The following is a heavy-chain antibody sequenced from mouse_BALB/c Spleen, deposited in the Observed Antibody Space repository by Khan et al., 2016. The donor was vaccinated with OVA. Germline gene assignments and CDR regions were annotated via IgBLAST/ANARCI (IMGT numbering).Heavy chain of an antibody. Sequence: VQLQQSGAELARPGASVKMSCKASGYTFTSYTIHWIKLRPGQGLEWIGYINPSNGYTNYNQKFKDKATLTADKSSTTAYIQLSSRTSDDSAVYNCVRDGAYHRNDGWFAYWGQGTLVTVSA. CDR2: INPSNGYT. J-gene: IGHJ3*01. CDR1: GYTFTSYT. D-gene: IGHD2-14*01. V-gene: IGHV1-4*01. CDR3: VRDGAYHRNDGWFAY.